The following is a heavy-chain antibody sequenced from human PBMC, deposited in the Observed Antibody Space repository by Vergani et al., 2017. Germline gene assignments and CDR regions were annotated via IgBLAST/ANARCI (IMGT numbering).Heavy chain of an antibody. V-gene: IGHV3-33*01. CDR1: GFTFSSYG. CDR3: ARDLGATVTTARFDY. Sequence: QVQLVESGGGVVQPGRSLRLSCAASGFTFSSYGMHWVRQAPGKGLEWVAVIWYDGSNKYYADSVKGRFTISRDNSKNTLYLQMNSLRAEDTAVYYCARDLGATVTTARFDYWGQGTLVTVSS. D-gene: IGHD4-17*01. CDR2: IWYDGSNK. J-gene: IGHJ4*02.